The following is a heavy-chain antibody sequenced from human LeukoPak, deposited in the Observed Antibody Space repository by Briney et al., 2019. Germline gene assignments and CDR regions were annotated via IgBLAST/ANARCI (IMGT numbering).Heavy chain of an antibody. CDR1: GFTFSSYS. CDR2: ISSSSNTV. V-gene: IGHV3-48*01. Sequence: GGSLRLSCAASGFTFSSYSMNWVRQAPGKGLEWVSYISSSSNTVYYADSVQGRFTISRDNAKNSLFLQMNSLRVEDTAVYYCARAGVVADPDFWGQGTLVTVSS. D-gene: IGHD5-12*01. CDR3: ARAGVVADPDF. J-gene: IGHJ4*02.